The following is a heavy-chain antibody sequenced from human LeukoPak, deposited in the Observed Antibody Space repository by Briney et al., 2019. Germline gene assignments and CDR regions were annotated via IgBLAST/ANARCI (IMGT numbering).Heavy chain of an antibody. D-gene: IGHD3-10*01. J-gene: IGHJ6*03. CDR2: MYYSGSS. V-gene: IGHV4-39*07. CDR1: GGSISSGSYY. Sequence: PSETLSLTCTVSGGSISSGSYYWGWIRQPPGKGLEWIGCMYYSGSSYYNPSLKSRVTTSVDTSKNQFSLKLSSVTAADTAVYYCARSTMVRGGDYYYYYMDVWGKGTTVTVSS. CDR3: ARSTMVRGGDYYYYYMDV.